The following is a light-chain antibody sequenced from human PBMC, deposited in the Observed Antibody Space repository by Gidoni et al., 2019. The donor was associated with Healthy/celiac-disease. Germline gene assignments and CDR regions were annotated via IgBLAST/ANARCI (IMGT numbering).Light chain of an antibody. CDR1: TSNIGSNP. CDR3: ATWVDRLNGLT. CDR2: SNS. J-gene: IGLJ2*01. V-gene: IGLV1-44*01. Sequence: QSVLTQPPAESGTPGQTITISCSESTSNIGSNPVNGYQHIPGASPKLLIYSNSQRPSGVPDRFSGSKSGTSASLAISDLQSEDEADYYCATWVDRLNGLTFGGGTKLTVL.